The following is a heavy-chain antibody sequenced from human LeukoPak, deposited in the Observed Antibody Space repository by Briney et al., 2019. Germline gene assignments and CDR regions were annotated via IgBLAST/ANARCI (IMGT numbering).Heavy chain of an antibody. CDR3: ARRPTHDY. V-gene: IGHV3-48*01. Sequence: PGGSLRPSCAASGFTFSSHSMNWVRQAPGKGLEWVSYISGSSSSIYYADSVKGRFTISRDNAKNSLYLQMNSLRAEDTAVYYCARRPTHDYWGQGTLVTVSS. D-gene: IGHD3-3*01. CDR1: GFTFSSHS. J-gene: IGHJ4*02. CDR2: ISGSSSSI.